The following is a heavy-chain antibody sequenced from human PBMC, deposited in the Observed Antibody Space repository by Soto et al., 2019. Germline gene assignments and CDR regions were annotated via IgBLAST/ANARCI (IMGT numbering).Heavy chain of an antibody. CDR3: ARATGGTTVTNFFDY. D-gene: IGHD4-4*01. Sequence: SETLSLTCAVYGGSFSGYYWTWIRQPPGKGLEWIGEINHSGSTNYTPSLKSRVTISVDTSKNQFSLKLSSVTAADTAVYYCARATGGTTVTNFFDYWGQGTLVTVS. CDR1: GGSFSGYY. CDR2: INHSGST. J-gene: IGHJ4*02. V-gene: IGHV4-34*01.